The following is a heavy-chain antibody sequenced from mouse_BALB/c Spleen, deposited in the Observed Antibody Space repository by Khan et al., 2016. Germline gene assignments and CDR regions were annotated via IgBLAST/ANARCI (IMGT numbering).Heavy chain of an antibody. Sequence: EVKLLESGPGLVKPSQSLSLTCTVTGYSITSDYAWNWIRQFPGNKLEWMGYISYSGSTSYNPSLKSRISITRDTSKNQFFLQLNSLTSEDTAIYNGARDTTVVGAMDYWGQGTSVTGSA. CDR1: GYSITSDYA. D-gene: IGHD1-1*01. J-gene: IGHJ4*01. CDR2: ISYSGST. CDR3: ARDTTVVGAMDY. V-gene: IGHV3-2*02.